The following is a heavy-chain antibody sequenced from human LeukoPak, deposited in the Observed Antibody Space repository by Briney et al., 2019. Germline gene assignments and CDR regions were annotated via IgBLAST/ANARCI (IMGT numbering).Heavy chain of an antibody. CDR2: MHPKNGGT. CDR3: ARRLPVSSYFDY. CDR1: GYTFTGYY. V-gene: IGHV1-2*02. D-gene: IGHD2-2*01. Sequence: ASVKVSCKASGYTFTGYYIHWVRQAPGQGFEWMGWMHPKNGGTNYAQKLQGRVTMTTDTSTSTAYMELRSLRSDDTAVYYCARRLPVSSYFDYWGQGTLVTVSS. J-gene: IGHJ4*02.